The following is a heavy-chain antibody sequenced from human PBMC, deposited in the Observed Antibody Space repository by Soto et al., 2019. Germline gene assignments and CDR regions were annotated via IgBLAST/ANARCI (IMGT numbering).Heavy chain of an antibody. CDR2: TYYRSKWYN. V-gene: IGHV6-1*01. D-gene: IGHD6-6*01. Sequence: PSQTLSLTCAISGDSVSSNSAAWNWIRQSPSRGLEWLGRTYYRSKWYNDYAVSVKSRITINPDTSKNQFSLQLNSVTPEDTAVYYCVRAQSIATRRSIYYFDYWGQGTLVTVSS. J-gene: IGHJ4*02. CDR1: GDSVSSNSAA. CDR3: VRAQSIATRRSIYYFDY.